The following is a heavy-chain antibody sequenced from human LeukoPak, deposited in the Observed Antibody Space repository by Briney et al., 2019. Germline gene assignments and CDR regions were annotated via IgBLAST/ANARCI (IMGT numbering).Heavy chain of an antibody. CDR3: ARDYSASGAHDY. D-gene: IGHD3-10*01. CDR1: GFTFSSYW. J-gene: IGHJ4*02. Sequence: GRSLRLSCAASGFTFSSYWMNWVRQAPGKGLEWVANIKQDGSDKYYVDSVKGRFTISRDNAKNSLYLQMNSLRAEDTAVYYCARDYSASGAHDYWGQGTLVTVSS. CDR2: IKQDGSDK. V-gene: IGHV3-7*01.